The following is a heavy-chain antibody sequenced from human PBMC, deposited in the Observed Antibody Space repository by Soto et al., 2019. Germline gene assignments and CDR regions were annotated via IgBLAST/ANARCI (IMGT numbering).Heavy chain of an antibody. CDR2: MNSDGSTT. CDR1: GFTFGNYW. V-gene: IGHV3-74*01. J-gene: IGHJ4*02. CDR3: ATAEVDY. Sequence: GGSLRLSCAASGFTFGNYWMHWVRQTPGKGLEWVSRMNSDGSTTNYADSVKGRFTVSSDNARNTLHLQMNSLRAEDTAVYYCATAEVDYWGPGTLVTVS.